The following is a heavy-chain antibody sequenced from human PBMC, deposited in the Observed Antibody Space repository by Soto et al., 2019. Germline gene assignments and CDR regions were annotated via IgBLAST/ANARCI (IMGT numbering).Heavy chain of an antibody. D-gene: IGHD2-15*01. CDR3: ARDRVDCSGGNCWRSVEDT. J-gene: IGHJ5*02. CDR2: IDPSGGGT. CDR1: GYTFTNYY. Sequence: VQLVQSGAEVKKPGASVKVSCKASGYTFTNYYMHWVRQAPGQGLEWMGIIDPSGGGTSYAQKFQGRLTMTRDTSTSTVYMELSSLRSEDTAVYYCARDRVDCSGGNCWRSVEDTWGQGTLVTVSS. V-gene: IGHV1-46*01.